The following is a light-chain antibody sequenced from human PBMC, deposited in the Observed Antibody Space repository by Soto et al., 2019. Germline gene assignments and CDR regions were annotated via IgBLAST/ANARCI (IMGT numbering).Light chain of an antibody. Sequence: QSALTQPPSVSGSPGQSVAISCTGTSSDVGGYNYVSWYQQHPGKAPKFMIYDVTKRPSGVPDRFSGSKSGNTASLTISGLQAEDEADYYCCSYAGTSYVFGTGTKVTLL. CDR3: CSYAGTSYV. V-gene: IGLV2-11*01. CDR1: SSDVGGYNY. J-gene: IGLJ1*01. CDR2: DVT.